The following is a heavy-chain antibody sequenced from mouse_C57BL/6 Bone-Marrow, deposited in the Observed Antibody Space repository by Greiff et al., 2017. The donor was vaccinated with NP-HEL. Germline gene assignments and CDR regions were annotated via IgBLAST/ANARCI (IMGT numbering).Heavy chain of an antibody. CDR2: INPSNGGT. J-gene: IGHJ1*03. V-gene: IGHV1-53*01. Sequence: QVQLKQPGTELVKPGASVKLSCKASGYTFTSYWMHWVKQRPGQGLEWIGNINPSNGGTNYNEKFKSKATLTVDKSSSTAYMQLSSLTSEDSAVYYCARGEITTVVAIDWYFDVWGTGTTVTVSS. CDR3: ARGEITTVVAIDWYFDV. D-gene: IGHD1-1*01. CDR1: GYTFTSYW.